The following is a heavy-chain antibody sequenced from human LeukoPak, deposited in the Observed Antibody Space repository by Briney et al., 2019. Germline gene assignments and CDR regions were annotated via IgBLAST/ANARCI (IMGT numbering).Heavy chain of an antibody. J-gene: IGHJ4*02. V-gene: IGHV4-59*01. D-gene: IGHD3-22*01. CDR3: ARGDYYDSRGFDY. CDR2: IYYSGST. Sequence: SETLSLTCTVSGGRISRYYWSWIRQPPGKGLERIGYIYYSGSTNYNPSLKSRVTISVDTSKNQFSLKLSSVTAADTAVYYCARGDYYDSRGFDYWGQGTLVTVSS. CDR1: GGRISRYY.